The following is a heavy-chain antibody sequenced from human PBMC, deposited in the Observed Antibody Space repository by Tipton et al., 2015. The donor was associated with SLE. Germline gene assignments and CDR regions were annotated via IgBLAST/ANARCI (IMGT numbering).Heavy chain of an antibody. CDR2: IYYSGSA. CDR1: GGSISSNNFF. CDR3: AREVITITDSDAFDI. V-gene: IGHV4-31*03. J-gene: IGHJ3*02. D-gene: IGHD2-21*01. Sequence: TLSLTCTVSGGSISSNNFFWSWLRQHPGKGLEWIGYIYYSGSASYNPSLKSRVTMSVDTSKNQFFMRLSSATAADTAVYYCAREVITITDSDAFDIWGQGTMVTVSS.